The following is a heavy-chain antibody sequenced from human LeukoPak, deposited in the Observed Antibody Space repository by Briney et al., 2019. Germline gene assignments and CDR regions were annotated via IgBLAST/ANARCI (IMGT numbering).Heavy chain of an antibody. CDR2: IAWDDDK. D-gene: IGHD3-22*01. J-gene: IGHJ4*02. V-gene: IGHV2-70*11. CDR3: ARISYYDSSGYSPCFDY. Sequence: SGPALVKPTQTLTLTCTFSVISLSNSGMCVRWIRQPPGNALEWLARIAWDDDKYYSSYLKTRLTISKDNSKNQVVLTMTNMDPVDTATYYCARISYYDSSGYSPCFDYWGQGTLVTVSS. CDR1: VISLSNSGMC.